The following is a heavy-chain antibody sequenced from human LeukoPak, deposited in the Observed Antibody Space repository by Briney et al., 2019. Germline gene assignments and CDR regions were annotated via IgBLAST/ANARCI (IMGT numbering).Heavy chain of an antibody. CDR1: GYTFTSYG. J-gene: IGHJ4*02. CDR3: ARDLVTYYFDY. CDR2: ISAYNGNT. D-gene: IGHD4-23*01. V-gene: IGHV1-18*01. Sequence: SVKVSCKASGYTFTSYGISWVRQAPGQGLEWMGWISAYNGNTNYAQRLQGRVTMTTDTTTSTAYMELRSLRSDDTAVYYCARDLVTYYFDYWGQGTLVTVSS.